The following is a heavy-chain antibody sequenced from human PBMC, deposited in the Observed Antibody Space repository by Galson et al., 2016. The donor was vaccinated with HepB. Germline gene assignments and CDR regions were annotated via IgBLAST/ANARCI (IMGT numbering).Heavy chain of an antibody. J-gene: IGHJ4*02. V-gene: IGHV2-5*02. Sequence: PALVKPTQTLTLTCTFSGFSLNTNGVGVGWIRQPPGKALEWLALIYWDDDKRYSPSLESRLTLTKDTSKNQVVLTMTNMDPVDTATYYCARRYASGNYYNDLCYWGQGTLVAVSS. CDR2: IYWDDDK. D-gene: IGHD3-10*01. CDR3: ARRYASGNYYNDLCY. CDR1: GFSLNTNGVG.